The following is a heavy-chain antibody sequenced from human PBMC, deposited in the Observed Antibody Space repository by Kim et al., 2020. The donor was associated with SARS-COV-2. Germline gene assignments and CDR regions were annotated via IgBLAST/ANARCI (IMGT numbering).Heavy chain of an antibody. Sequence: GGSLRLSCAASGFTFDDYTMHWVRQAPGKGLEWVSLISWDGGSTYYADSVKGRFTISRDNSKNSLYLQMNSLRTEDTALYYCAKDILKSYYYDSSGYYRGLQFDYWGQGTLVTVSS. V-gene: IGHV3-43*01. D-gene: IGHD3-22*01. CDR1: GFTFDDYT. CDR3: AKDILKSYYYDSSGYYRGLQFDY. CDR2: ISWDGGST. J-gene: IGHJ4*02.